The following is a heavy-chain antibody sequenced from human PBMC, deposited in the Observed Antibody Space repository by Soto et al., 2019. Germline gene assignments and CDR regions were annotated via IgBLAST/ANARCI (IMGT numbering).Heavy chain of an antibody. Sequence: QVQLMQSGGEVKKPGASVKVSCKASGYIFSNFGVNWVRQAPGQGLEWMGWINGYNGNTNYAQKVQSRVTMTTNTSTRTVYKELRSLTSDDTAVYFCAGGSRPVDFDDWGQGTRVTGSS. J-gene: IGHJ4*02. CDR2: INGYNGNT. CDR3: AGGSRPVDFDD. V-gene: IGHV1-18*01. D-gene: IGHD6-13*01. CDR1: GYIFSNFG.